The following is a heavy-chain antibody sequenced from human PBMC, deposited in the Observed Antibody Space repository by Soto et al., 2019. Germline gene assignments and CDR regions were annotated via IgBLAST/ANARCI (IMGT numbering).Heavy chain of an antibody. CDR3: TTDSWGVWFGVRLYYGMDV. Sequence: PGGSLRLSCAASGFTFSNAWMSWVRQAPGKGLEWVGRIKSKTDGGTTDYAAPVKGRFTISRDDSKNTLYLQMNSLKTEDTAVYYCTTDSWGVWFGVRLYYGMDVWGQGTTVTVSS. CDR1: GFTFSNAW. J-gene: IGHJ6*02. D-gene: IGHD3-10*01. V-gene: IGHV3-15*01. CDR2: IKSKTDGGTT.